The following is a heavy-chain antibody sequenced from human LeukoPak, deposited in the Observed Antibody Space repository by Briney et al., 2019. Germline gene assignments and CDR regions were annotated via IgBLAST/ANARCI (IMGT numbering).Heavy chain of an antibody. CDR3: ASLSSGSYNWFDP. V-gene: IGHV1-69*04. CDR1: GGTFSSFA. Sequence: GASVKVSCKASGGTFSSFAFSWVRQAPGQGLEWMGRIITSLDSVNYAQKFQGRVTITADKSTSTAYMELSSLRSEDTAVYYCASLSSGSYNWFDPWGRGTLVTVSS. D-gene: IGHD1-26*01. J-gene: IGHJ5*02. CDR2: IITSLDSV.